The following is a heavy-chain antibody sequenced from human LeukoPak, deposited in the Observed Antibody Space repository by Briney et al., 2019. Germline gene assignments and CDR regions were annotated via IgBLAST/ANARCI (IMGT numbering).Heavy chain of an antibody. CDR1: GGPISSSNYY. CDR2: IYYSGST. V-gene: IGHV4-39*01. J-gene: IGHJ5*02. D-gene: IGHD2-15*01. Sequence: SETLSLTCTVSGGPISSSNYYWGRIRQPPGKGLEWIGTIYYSGSTYYNSSLKSRVTISVDTSKNHFSLKVSSVTATDTAMYYCARHGALCTGGSCTRFDPWGQGTLVTVSS. CDR3: ARHGALCTGGSCTRFDP.